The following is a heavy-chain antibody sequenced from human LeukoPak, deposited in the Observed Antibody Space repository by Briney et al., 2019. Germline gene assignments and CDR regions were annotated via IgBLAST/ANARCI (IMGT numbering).Heavy chain of an antibody. CDR3: TRETFYDSSVGGYWYFDL. J-gene: IGHJ2*01. D-gene: IGHD3-22*01. CDR2: IRSKAYGGTT. V-gene: IGHV3-49*03. Sequence: QPGGSLRLSCTVSGFTFGDYAMSWFRQAPGKGLEWVGFIRSKAYGGTTEYAASVKGRFTISRDDSKSIAYLQMNSLKTEDTAMYYCTRETFYDSSVGGYWYFDLWGRGTLVTVSS. CDR1: GFTFGDYA.